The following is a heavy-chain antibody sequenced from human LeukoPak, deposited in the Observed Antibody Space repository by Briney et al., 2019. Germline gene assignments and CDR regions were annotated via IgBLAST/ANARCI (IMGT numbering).Heavy chain of an antibody. V-gene: IGHV3-48*04. D-gene: IGHD3-10*02. CDR2: ISSSGSTI. Sequence: GGSLRLSCAASGFTFSSYSIHWVRQAPGKGLEWVSYISSSGSTIYYADSVKGRFTISRDNAKNSLYLQMNSLRAEDTAVYYCAELGITMIGGVWGKGTTVTISS. CDR1: GFTFSSYS. CDR3: AELGITMIGGV. J-gene: IGHJ6*04.